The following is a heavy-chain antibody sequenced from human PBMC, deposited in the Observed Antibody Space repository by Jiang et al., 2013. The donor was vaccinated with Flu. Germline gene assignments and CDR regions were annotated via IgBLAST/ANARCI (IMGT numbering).Heavy chain of an antibody. CDR2: A. V-gene: IGHV1-69*01. D-gene: IGHD2-2*01. Sequence: ANYAQKFQGRVTITADESTSTAYMELSSLRSEDTAVYYCARVRGRPRRDQLPFTDYYYYYMDVWGKGTTVTVSS. J-gene: IGHJ6*03. CDR3: ARVRGRPRRDQLPFTDYYYYYMDV.